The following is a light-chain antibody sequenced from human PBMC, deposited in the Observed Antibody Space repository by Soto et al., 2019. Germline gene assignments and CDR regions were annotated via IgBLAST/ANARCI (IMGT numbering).Light chain of an antibody. J-gene: IGKJ3*01. CDR3: QKYNSGLET. Sequence: DIQMTQSPSSLSAFVGDRVTIPCRASPGISNSVAWYQQKPGKVPKVLIYDASTLQSGVPSRFSGSGSGTDFTLTISSLQPEDVAIYYCQKYNSGLETFGPGTKVDIK. V-gene: IGKV1-27*01. CDR2: DAS. CDR1: PGISNS.